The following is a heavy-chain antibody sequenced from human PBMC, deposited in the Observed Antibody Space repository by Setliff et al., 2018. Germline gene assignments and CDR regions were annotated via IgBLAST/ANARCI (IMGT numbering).Heavy chain of an antibody. CDR3: PQVEKQLIRGSGFDL. V-gene: IGHV3-30*02. CDR1: GFAFITYG. Sequence: PGGSLRLSCVASGFAFITYGMHWVRQAPGRGLEWVASIRYDGSYKQYDDSVKGRLTISRDNSENTLDLQMNILRVEDTVLYYCPQVEKQLIRGSGFDLWCQGTLVTVSS. J-gene: IGHJ4*02. CDR2: IRYDGSYK. D-gene: IGHD1-1*01.